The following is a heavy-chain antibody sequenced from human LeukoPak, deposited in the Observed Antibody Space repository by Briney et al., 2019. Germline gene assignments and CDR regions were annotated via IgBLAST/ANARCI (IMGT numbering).Heavy chain of an antibody. V-gene: IGHV3-23*01. D-gene: IGHD4-11*01. CDR1: GFTFSSHA. CDR2: IIGSGVDT. Sequence: PGGSLRLSCAASGFTFSSHAMSWVRQAPGKGLEWVSLIIGSGVDTYYADSVKGRFTISRDDSKNTLYVQMNSLGGEDTAVYYCAKGPNDSSNYLFDYWGQGTLVTVSS. CDR3: AKGPNDSSNYLFDY. J-gene: IGHJ4*02.